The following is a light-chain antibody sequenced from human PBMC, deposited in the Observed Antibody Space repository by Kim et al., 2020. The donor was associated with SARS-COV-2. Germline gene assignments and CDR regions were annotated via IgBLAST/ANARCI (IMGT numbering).Light chain of an antibody. CDR1: KLGDKY. CDR2: EDR. Sequence: SYELTQPPSVSVSPGQTASITCSGDKLGDKYVCWYQQKPGQSPVVVMYEDRERPSGIPDRFSGSNSWNTATLTIGGTQAMDEADYYCQAWDSTSAVFGG. J-gene: IGLJ3*02. V-gene: IGLV3-1*01. CDR3: QAWDSTSAV.